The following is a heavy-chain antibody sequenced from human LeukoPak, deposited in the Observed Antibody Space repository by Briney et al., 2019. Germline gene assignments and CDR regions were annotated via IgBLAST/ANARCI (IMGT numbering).Heavy chain of an antibody. CDR3: VKTTVSFGGLIRTDAFDI. V-gene: IGHV3-64D*06. J-gene: IGHJ3*02. CDR2: INIDGGST. D-gene: IGHD3-16*01. Sequence: GGSLRLSCSASGFTFNKFAVHWVRQAPGKGLEYVSGINIDGGSTYYADSVRGRFTISRDNSMKILYLQMSSLRPEDTAVYHCVKTTVSFGGLIRTDAFDIWGQGTMVTVSS. CDR1: GFTFNKFA.